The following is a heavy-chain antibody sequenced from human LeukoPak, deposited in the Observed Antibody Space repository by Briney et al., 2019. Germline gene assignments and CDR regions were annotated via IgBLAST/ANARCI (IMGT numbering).Heavy chain of an antibody. V-gene: IGHV3-48*03. J-gene: IGHJ4*02. D-gene: IGHD3-16*01. CDR3: ARVYGG. CDR2: ISSSGNTI. CDR1: GFTFSSYE. Sequence: GGSLRLSCAASGFTFSSYEMNWVRQAPGKGLEWVSYISSSGNTIYYADSVKGRFTISRDNGKNSLYLQMNSLSAEDTAIYYCARVYGGWGQGTLVTVSS.